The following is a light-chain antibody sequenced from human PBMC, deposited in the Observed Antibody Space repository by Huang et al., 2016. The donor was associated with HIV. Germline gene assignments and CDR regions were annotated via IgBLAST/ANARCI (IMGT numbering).Light chain of an antibody. Sequence: DIVMTQSPDSLAVSLGERATINCKSSQSVLYSSSNKNYLTWFQQKPGQPPKLLIYWASTRGSGVPDRFSGSGSGTDFTLTISSLQAEDVAVYYCQQYYRTPLTFGGGTKVEIK. CDR2: WAS. CDR1: QSVLYSSSNKNY. V-gene: IGKV4-1*01. CDR3: QQYYRTPLT. J-gene: IGKJ4*01.